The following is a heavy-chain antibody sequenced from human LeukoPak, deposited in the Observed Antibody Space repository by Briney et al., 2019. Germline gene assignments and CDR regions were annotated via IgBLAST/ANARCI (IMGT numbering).Heavy chain of an antibody. CDR1: GGSISSYY. Sequence: PSETLSLTCTVSGGSISSYYWSWIRQPPGKGLEWIGYIYYSGSTNYNPSLKSRVTISVDTSKNQFSLKLGSVTAADTAVYYCARGIRAAAFDYWGQGTLVTVSS. CDR3: ARGIRAAAFDY. D-gene: IGHD2-15*01. V-gene: IGHV4-59*08. CDR2: IYYSGST. J-gene: IGHJ4*02.